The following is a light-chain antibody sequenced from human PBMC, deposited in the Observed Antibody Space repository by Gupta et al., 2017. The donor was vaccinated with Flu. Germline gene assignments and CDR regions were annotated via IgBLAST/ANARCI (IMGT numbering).Light chain of an antibody. CDR1: SLSRFS. CDR3: NSRDTSGDHVV. CDR2: GKN. J-gene: IGLJ2*01. Sequence: SSEPTQDPAVSAALGQTVRITCQGDSLSRFSASWYQQKPGLAPVLVTYGKNNRPSGIPDRFSGSSAGDTASLTITGAQAEDEADYYCNSRDTSGDHVVFGGGTKLTVL. V-gene: IGLV3-19*01.